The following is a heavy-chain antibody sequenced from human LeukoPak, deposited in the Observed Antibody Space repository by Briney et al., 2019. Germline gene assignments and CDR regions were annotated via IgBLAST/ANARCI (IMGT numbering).Heavy chain of an antibody. Sequence: GGSLRLSCAASGFTFSSYWMSWVRQAPGKGLEWVANIKPDGSGKYYVDSVKGRFTISRDNAKNSLYLQMNSLRAEDTAVYYCARVETSLVHYGMDVWGQGTTVTVSS. CDR3: ARVETSLVHYGMDV. D-gene: IGHD3-3*02. J-gene: IGHJ6*02. CDR2: IKPDGSGK. CDR1: GFTFSSYW. V-gene: IGHV3-7*05.